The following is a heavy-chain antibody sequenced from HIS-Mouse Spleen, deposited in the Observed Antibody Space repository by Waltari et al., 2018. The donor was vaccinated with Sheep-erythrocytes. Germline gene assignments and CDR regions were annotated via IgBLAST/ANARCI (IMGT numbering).Heavy chain of an antibody. CDR3: ARVPPDWGSDYFDY. D-gene: IGHD7-27*01. CDR2: INHSGST. Sequence: YGGSFSGYYWSWIRQPPGKGLEWIGEINHSGSTNYTPSLKSRVTISLDTSKNQFSLKLSSVTAADTAVYYCARVPPDWGSDYFDYWGQGTLVTVSS. V-gene: IGHV4-34*01. J-gene: IGHJ4*02. CDR1: GGSFSGYY.